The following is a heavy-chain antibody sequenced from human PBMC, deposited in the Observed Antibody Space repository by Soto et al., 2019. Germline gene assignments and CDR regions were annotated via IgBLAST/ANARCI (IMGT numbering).Heavy chain of an antibody. Sequence: ASVKVSCKASGYTFTSYAMHWVRQAPGQRLEWMGWINAGNGNTKYSQKFQGRVTITRDTSASTAYMELSSLRSEDTAVYYCARALLIGCSGGSCYWTLYYYYGMDVWGQGTTVTVSS. D-gene: IGHD2-15*01. V-gene: IGHV1-3*01. CDR2: INAGNGNT. CDR1: GYTFTSYA. CDR3: ARALLIGCSGGSCYWTLYYYYGMDV. J-gene: IGHJ6*02.